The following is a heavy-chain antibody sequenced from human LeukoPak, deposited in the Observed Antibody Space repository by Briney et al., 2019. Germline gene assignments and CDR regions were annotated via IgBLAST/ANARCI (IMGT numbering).Heavy chain of an antibody. J-gene: IGHJ5*02. D-gene: IGHD1-26*01. CDR3: ARDIGWFSGSWFDP. CDR1: GGSINSYY. CDR2: IFYSGST. V-gene: IGHV4-59*12. Sequence: SETLSLTCTVSGGSINSYYWNWIRQPPGKGLEWIGSIFYSGSTFYSPSLKSRVTISVDTSKDQFSLRLSSVTAADTAVYYCARDIGWFSGSWFDPWGQGTLVTVSS.